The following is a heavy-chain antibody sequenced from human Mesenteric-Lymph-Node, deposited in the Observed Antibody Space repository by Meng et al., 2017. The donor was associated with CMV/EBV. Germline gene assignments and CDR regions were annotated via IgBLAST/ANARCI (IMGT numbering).Heavy chain of an antibody. J-gene: IGHJ4*02. D-gene: IGHD6-19*01. CDR3: AGDPRFSQGLDS. V-gene: IGHV6-1*01. Sequence: SGATVSSTGAAWGWLRQCPSRGLGWLGRTCFRSTWFNDYAESVMGRITVDPDTSKNQFSLHLNSVTPEDTALYYCAGDPRFSQGLDSWGQGTLVTVSS. CDR2: TCFRSTWFN. CDR1: GATVSSTGAA.